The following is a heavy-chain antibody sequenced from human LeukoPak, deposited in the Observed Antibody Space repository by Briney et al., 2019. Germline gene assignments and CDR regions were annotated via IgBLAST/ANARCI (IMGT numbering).Heavy chain of an antibody. CDR3: AKGRPYSSGPSVIEY. D-gene: IGHD6-19*01. J-gene: IGHJ4*02. Sequence: PGGSLRLSCAASGFTFSGYAMSWVRQAPGKGLEWVAVISNDGGTIYYADSVKGRFTISRDSSKDTSYLQINSLRAEDTAVYYCAKGRPYSSGPSVIEYWGQGTLVTVSS. V-gene: IGHV3-23*01. CDR1: GFTFSGYA. CDR2: ISNDGGTI.